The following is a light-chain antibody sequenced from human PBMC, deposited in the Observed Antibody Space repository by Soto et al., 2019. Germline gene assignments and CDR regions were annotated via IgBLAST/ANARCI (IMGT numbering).Light chain of an antibody. J-gene: IGKJ5*01. Sequence: DIQINQCPSSLSASVGDRVTITCRASQTISNYLNWYQQKPGKAPKLLIYAASSLQSGVPSRFSGSGSGTDFTLTISSLQPEDFATFYCQQSYSTPITFGQGTRLEIK. CDR2: AAS. CDR3: QQSYSTPIT. V-gene: IGKV1-39*01. CDR1: QTISNY.